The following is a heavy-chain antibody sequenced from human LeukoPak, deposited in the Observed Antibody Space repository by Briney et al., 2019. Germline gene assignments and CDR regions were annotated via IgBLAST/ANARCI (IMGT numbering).Heavy chain of an antibody. Sequence: GGSLRLSCAASGFTFDDYTMHWVRQAPGKGLEWVSLISWDGGSTYYADSVKGRFTISRDNSKNSLYLQMNSLRAEDTALYYCAKEGATNKGYYFDYWGQGTLVTVSS. CDR1: GFTFDDYT. CDR2: ISWDGGST. J-gene: IGHJ4*02. V-gene: IGHV3-43*01. CDR3: AKEGATNKGYYFDY. D-gene: IGHD1-26*01.